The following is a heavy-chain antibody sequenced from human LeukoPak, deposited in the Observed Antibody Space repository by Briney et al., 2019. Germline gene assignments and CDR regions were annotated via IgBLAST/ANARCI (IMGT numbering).Heavy chain of an antibody. CDR3: ARGGYSGSYYYYYMDV. D-gene: IGHD1-26*01. CDR1: GYTFTSYY. Sequence: GASVKVSCKASGYTFTSYYMHWVRQAPGQGLEWMGLINPTGGSTGYAQKFQGRVTMTRDMSTSTVYMELSSLRSEDTAVYYCARGGYSGSYYYYYMDVWGKGPTVTVSS. CDR2: INPTGGST. J-gene: IGHJ6*03. V-gene: IGHV1-46*01.